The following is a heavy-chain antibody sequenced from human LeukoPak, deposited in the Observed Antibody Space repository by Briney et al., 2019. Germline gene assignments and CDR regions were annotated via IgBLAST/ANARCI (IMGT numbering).Heavy chain of an antibody. Sequence: PSETLSLTCALSGGSITDYFYNWVRQPPGKGLEWIGEINHSGSSTYNPSLKSRVIISLDTSKNQFSLKLSSVTAADTAVYYCARRSTQGDYYYMDVWGKGTTVTISS. D-gene: IGHD3-10*01. J-gene: IGHJ6*03. V-gene: IGHV4-34*01. CDR1: GGSITDYF. CDR2: INHSGSS. CDR3: ARRSTQGDYYYMDV.